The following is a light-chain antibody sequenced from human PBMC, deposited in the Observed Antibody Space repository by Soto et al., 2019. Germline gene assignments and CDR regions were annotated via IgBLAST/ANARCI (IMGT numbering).Light chain of an antibody. Sequence: QSALTQPPSVSGAPGQRVTISCTGSSSNIGAGRDVHWYRQLPGAAPKFLISDSNHRPSGVPDRFSVSKSGASASLAITGLRAEDEGDYFCQSYGTSLSGLYVFGTGTKVTVL. CDR3: QSYGTSLSGLYV. V-gene: IGLV1-40*01. CDR2: DSN. CDR1: SSNIGAGRD. J-gene: IGLJ1*01.